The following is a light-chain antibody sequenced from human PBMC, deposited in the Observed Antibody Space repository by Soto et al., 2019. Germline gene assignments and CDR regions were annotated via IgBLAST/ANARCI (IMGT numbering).Light chain of an antibody. Sequence: DIQMTQSPSSLSASVGDRVTITCQASQDINNFLNWYQQKPGKAPKLLIYDAFSLETGVPSRFTGIGSGTDFSLTISSLQPEDVATYYCQQHDDLPFTFGPGTTVAVK. CDR3: QQHDDLPFT. J-gene: IGKJ3*01. V-gene: IGKV1-33*01. CDR2: DAF. CDR1: QDINNF.